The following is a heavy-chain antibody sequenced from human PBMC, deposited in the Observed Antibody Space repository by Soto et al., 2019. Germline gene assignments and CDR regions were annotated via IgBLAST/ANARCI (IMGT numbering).Heavy chain of an antibody. J-gene: IGHJ4*02. V-gene: IGHV3-30-3*01. Sequence: QVQLVESGGGVVQPGNSLRLSCAGSGFPFSAEAMHWVRQAPGKGLEWVAAISYDGNKKNHADSVKGRFTVSRDNSKNTLYLQIYSLRPEDTAVYYCARDYRSGWCLDYWGQGSLVTGSS. CDR2: ISYDGNKK. CDR3: ARDYRSGWCLDY. CDR1: GFPFSAEA. D-gene: IGHD6-13*01.